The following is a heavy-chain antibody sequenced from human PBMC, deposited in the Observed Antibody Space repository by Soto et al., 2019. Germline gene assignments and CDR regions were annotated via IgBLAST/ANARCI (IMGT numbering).Heavy chain of an antibody. D-gene: IGHD2-2*02. CDR2: ISYDGSNK. J-gene: IGHJ4*02. Sequence: LRLSCAASGFTFSSYAMHWVRQAPGKGLEWVAVISYDGSNKYYADSVKGRFTISRDNSKNTLYLQMNSLRAEDTAVYYCARDRTRGYCSSTSCYTDFDYWGQGTLVTVSS. V-gene: IGHV3-30-3*01. CDR1: GFTFSSYA. CDR3: ARDRTRGYCSSTSCYTDFDY.